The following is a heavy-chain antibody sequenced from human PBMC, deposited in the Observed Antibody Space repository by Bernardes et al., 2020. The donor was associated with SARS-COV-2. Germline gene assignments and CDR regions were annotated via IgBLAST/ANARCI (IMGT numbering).Heavy chain of an antibody. D-gene: IGHD5-18*01. J-gene: IGHJ4*02. V-gene: IGHV7-4-1*02. CDR3: AREQGEGYSY. CDR2: INTNTGNP. Sequence: GGSLRLSCAASGFTFPSSAMNWVRQAPGQGLEWMGWINTNTGNPTYAQGFTGRFVFSLDTSVSTAYLQISSLKAEDTAVYYCAREQGEGYSYWGQGTLVTVSS. CDR1: GFTFPSSA.